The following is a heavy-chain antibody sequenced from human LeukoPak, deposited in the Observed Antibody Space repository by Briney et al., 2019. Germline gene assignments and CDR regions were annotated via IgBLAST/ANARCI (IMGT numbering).Heavy chain of an antibody. CDR1: GFTFSSYG. D-gene: IGHD6-19*01. CDR2: IWYDGSNK. J-gene: IGHJ4*02. Sequence: GGSLRLSCAASGFTFSSYGMHWVRQAPGKGLEWVAVIWYDGSNKYYADSVKGRFTISRDNSKNTLYLQMNSLRAEDTAVYYCASAAPTTVAAFDYWGQGTLVTVSS. V-gene: IGHV3-30*19. CDR3: ASAAPTTVAAFDY.